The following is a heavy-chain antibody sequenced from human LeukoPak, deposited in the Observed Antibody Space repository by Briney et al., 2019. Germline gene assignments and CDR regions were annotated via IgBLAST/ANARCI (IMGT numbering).Heavy chain of an antibody. CDR3: ARVDYNKWFDP. Sequence: GGSLRLFCVASAFTFSRYSMNWVRQAPGKGLEWVSYISHSSSIMSYADSVKGRFTISRDNAKNSVYLQMNSLRDEDTAVYYCARVDYNKWFDPWGQGTLVTVSS. CDR2: ISHSSSIM. D-gene: IGHD4-11*01. CDR1: AFTFSRYS. V-gene: IGHV3-48*02. J-gene: IGHJ5*02.